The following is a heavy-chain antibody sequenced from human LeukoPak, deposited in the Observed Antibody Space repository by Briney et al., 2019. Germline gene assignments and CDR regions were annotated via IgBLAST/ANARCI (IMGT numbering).Heavy chain of an antibody. CDR3: ARHEGYCISSSCSDTFDI. CDR2: IYPDDSDT. J-gene: IGHJ3*02. Sequence: GESLKISCKGSGYKFPTYWIGWVRRMPGKGLEWMGIIYPDDSDTRYSPSFQGLVTISADKSISTAYLQWSSLKASDTAMYYCARHEGYCISSSCSDTFDIWGQGTMVTVSS. CDR1: GYKFPTYW. D-gene: IGHD2-2*01. V-gene: IGHV5-51*01.